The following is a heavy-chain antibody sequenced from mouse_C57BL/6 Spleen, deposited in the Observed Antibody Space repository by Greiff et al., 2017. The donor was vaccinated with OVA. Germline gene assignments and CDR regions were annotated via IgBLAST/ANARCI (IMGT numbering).Heavy chain of an antibody. V-gene: IGHV3-6*01. Sequence: ESGPGLVKPSQSLSLTCPVTGYSITSGYYWNWIRQFPGNNLAWLGFISYDGGTNYNPSLKHRISITLDTSTNQFFMKLNSVTSDDTATNYCARGDYGYDYAMDYWGQGTSVTVSS. CDR3: ARGDYGYDYAMDY. J-gene: IGHJ4*01. D-gene: IGHD2-2*01. CDR1: GYSITSGYY. CDR2: ISYDGGT.